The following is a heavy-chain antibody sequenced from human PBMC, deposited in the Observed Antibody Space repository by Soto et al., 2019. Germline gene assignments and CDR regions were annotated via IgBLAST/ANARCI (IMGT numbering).Heavy chain of an antibody. D-gene: IGHD4-17*01. V-gene: IGHV1-18*04. CDR2: IKAYSGNT. CDR1: GYTFSTST. Sequence: SGAEAKKPGTSVKVSCKASGYTFSTSTISWVRQAPGQGLEWLGWIKAYSGNTNYAPKLQGRVTMTTDTSTSTAYLELRSLTNDDTAMYYCAIANYGDDDYWGQGTLVTVSS. CDR3: AIANYGDDDY. J-gene: IGHJ4*02.